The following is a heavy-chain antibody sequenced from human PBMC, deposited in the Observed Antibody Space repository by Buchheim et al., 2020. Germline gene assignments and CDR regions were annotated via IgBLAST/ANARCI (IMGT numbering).Heavy chain of an antibody. CDR1: GFTFSSYW. Sequence: EVQLVESGGGLVQPGGSLRLSCAASGFTFSSYWMSWVRQAPGKGLEWVANIKQDGSETYYVDSVKGRFTISRDNCKDTLYLQMNSLRVDDTAVYYCAKDSGFGSVGVNHYWGQR. J-gene: IGHJ4*02. D-gene: IGHD2-8*02. CDR2: IKQDGSET. V-gene: IGHV3-7*03. CDR3: AKDSGFGSVGVNHY.